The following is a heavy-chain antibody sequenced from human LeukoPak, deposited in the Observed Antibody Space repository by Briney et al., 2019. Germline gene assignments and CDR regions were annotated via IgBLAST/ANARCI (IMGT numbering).Heavy chain of an antibody. CDR1: GFTFSSYW. V-gene: IGHV3-7*01. Sequence: PGGSLRLSCAASGFTFSSYWMSWVRQAPGKWLGWVANIKQDGSEKYYVDSVKGRFTISRDNAKNSLYLQMNSLRAEDTAVYYCARDLAAGTVCYDYWGQGTLVTVSS. J-gene: IGHJ4*02. CDR3: ARDLAAGTVCYDY. D-gene: IGHD6-13*01. CDR2: IKQDGSEK.